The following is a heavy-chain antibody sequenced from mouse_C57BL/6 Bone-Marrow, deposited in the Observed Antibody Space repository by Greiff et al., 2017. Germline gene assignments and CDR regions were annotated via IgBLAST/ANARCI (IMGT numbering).Heavy chain of an antibody. CDR2: IYPGSGGT. V-gene: IGHV1-54*01. Sequence: VQLQQSGAELVRPGPSVKVSCKASGYAFTNYLIEWVKQRPGKGLEWIGVIYPGSGGTNYNEKFTGKATLTADKSSSTAYMQLSSLTSEDSAVYFCARPDYYGSSYGYFDVWGTGTTVTVSS. D-gene: IGHD1-1*01. CDR3: ARPDYYGSSYGYFDV. J-gene: IGHJ1*03. CDR1: GYAFTNYL.